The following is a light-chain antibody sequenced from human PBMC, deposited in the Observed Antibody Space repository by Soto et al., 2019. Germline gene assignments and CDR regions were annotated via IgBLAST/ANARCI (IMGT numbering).Light chain of an antibody. CDR3: SSYTISNTRVV. CDR2: EVS. CDR1: SSDVGGYDY. J-gene: IGLJ2*01. V-gene: IGLV2-14*01. Sequence: QSVLTQPASVSGSPGQSITISCTGTSSDVGGYDYVSWYQQHPGKAPKLVIYEVSNRPSGVSNRFSGSKSGNTASLTISGLQAEDEADYFCSSYTISNTRVVFGGGTKLTVL.